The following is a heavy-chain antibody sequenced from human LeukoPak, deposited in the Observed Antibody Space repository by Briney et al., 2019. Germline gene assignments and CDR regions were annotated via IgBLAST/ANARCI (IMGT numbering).Heavy chain of an antibody. J-gene: IGHJ3*02. CDR2: ISSSSSYI. CDR3: ARDYYDSSGYYYAFDI. Sequence: PGGSLRLSCAASGFTFSSYSMNWVRQAPGKGLEWVSSISSSSSYIYYADSVKGRFTISRDNAKNSLYLQMNSLRAEDTAVYYCARDYYDSSGYYYAFDIWGQGTMVTVSS. CDR1: GFTFSSYS. V-gene: IGHV3-21*01. D-gene: IGHD3-22*01.